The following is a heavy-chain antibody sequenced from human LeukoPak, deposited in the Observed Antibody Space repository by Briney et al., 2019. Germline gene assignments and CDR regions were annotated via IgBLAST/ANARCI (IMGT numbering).Heavy chain of an antibody. Sequence: GGSLSLSFFVSGFTFSRYNMGWVRQAQGGGREWVAMTASDGGDRNYVDSVKGRFTISRDNSKNSLYLQMSSLAAEDTAVYYCAFLIREPQHWGQGTLVTVSS. J-gene: IGHJ1*01. CDR1: GFTFSRYN. CDR3: AFLIREPQH. D-gene: IGHD1-26*01. V-gene: IGHV3-7*01. CDR2: TASDGGDR.